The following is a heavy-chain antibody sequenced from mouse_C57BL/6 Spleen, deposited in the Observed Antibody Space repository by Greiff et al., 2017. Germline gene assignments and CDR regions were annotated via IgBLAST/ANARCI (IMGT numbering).Heavy chain of an antibody. Sequence: VQLQQSGAELARPGASVKMSCKASGYTFTSYTMHWVKQRPGQGLEWIGYINPSSGYTKYNQKFKDKATLTADKSSSTAYMQLSSLTSEDSAVYYCASQLGPYAMGDWGQGTSVTVAS. V-gene: IGHV1-4*01. CDR3: ASQLGPYAMGD. CDR2: INPSSGYT. D-gene: IGHD4-1*02. J-gene: IGHJ4*01. CDR1: GYTFTSYT.